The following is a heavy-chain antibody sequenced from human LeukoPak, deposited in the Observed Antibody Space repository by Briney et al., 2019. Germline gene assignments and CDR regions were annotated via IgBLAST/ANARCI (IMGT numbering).Heavy chain of an antibody. CDR3: ARDRMATVDY. Sequence: GGSLRLSCAASGFTFSSYWLHWVRQAPGKGLVWVSRIKGDERSTNYADSVKGRFTISRDNAKNSLYLQMNSLRAEDTAVYYCARDRMATVDYWGQGTLVTVSS. D-gene: IGHD5-24*01. CDR2: IKGDERST. CDR1: GFTFSSYW. V-gene: IGHV3-74*01. J-gene: IGHJ4*02.